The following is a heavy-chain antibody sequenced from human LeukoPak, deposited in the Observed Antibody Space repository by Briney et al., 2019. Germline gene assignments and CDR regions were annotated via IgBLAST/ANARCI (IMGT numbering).Heavy chain of an antibody. V-gene: IGHV3-20*04. CDR2: INWNGDNT. D-gene: IGHD6-19*01. CDR3: ARDSSSGTYAFDI. Sequence: PGGSLRLSCAASGFTFDDYAMSWVRQAPGKGLEWVSGINWNGDNTGSADSVKGRFTISRDNAKNSLYLQMNSLRAEDTALYYCARDSSSGTYAFDIWGQGTMVTVSS. J-gene: IGHJ3*02. CDR1: GFTFDDYA.